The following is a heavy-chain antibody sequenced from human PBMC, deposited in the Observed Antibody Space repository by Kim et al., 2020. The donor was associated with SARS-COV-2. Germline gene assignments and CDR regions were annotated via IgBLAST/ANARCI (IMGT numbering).Heavy chain of an antibody. CDR2: IYYSGST. Sequence: SETLSLTCTVSGGSISSGDYYWSWIRQPPGKGLVWIGYIYYSGSTSYYPSLKSRVTISVDTSKNQFSLKLSSGTAADTAVYYCACDVSTVDYYYYMDVWGKATTVTVSS. J-gene: IGHJ6*03. V-gene: IGHV4-30-4*01. CDR1: GGSISSGDYY. CDR3: ACDVSTVDYYYYMDV. D-gene: IGHD2-2*01.